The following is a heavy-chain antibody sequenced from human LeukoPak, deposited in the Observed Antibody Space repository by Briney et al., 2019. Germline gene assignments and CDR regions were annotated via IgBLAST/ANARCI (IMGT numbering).Heavy chain of an antibody. Sequence: GGSLRLSCAASGFTYSSYSMNWVRQAPGKGLEWVSSISSSSSYIHYADSVKGRFTISRDNAKNSLYLQMNSLRVEDTAVYYCAKESEYSTNAFDYWGQGTLVTVSS. V-gene: IGHV3-21*01. CDR2: ISSSSSYI. J-gene: IGHJ4*02. D-gene: IGHD6-6*01. CDR3: AKESEYSTNAFDY. CDR1: GFTYSSYS.